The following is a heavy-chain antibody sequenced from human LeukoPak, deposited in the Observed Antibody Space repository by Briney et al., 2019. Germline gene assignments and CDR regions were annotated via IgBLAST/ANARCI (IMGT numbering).Heavy chain of an antibody. CDR3: ARDYRGYRAPYYFDY. D-gene: IGHD2-15*01. CDR1: GFTFSSYA. CDR2: IKQDGSEK. Sequence: GGSLRLSCAASGFTFSSYAMSWVRQAPGKGLEWVANIKQDGSEKYYVDSVKGRFTISRDNAKNSLYLQMNSLRAEDTAVYYCARDYRGYRAPYYFDYWGQGTLVTVSS. J-gene: IGHJ4*02. V-gene: IGHV3-7*01.